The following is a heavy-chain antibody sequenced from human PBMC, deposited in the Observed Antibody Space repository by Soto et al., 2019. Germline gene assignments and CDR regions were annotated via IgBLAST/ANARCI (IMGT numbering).Heavy chain of an antibody. CDR3: AGKPNALSYFDY. V-gene: IGHV4-59*12. D-gene: IGHD2-2*01. CDR1: GGSINSDY. Sequence: SETLSLTCTVSGGSINSDYWSWIRQPPGKGLEWIGYIFYSGYTKHDPSLKSRVTISVDTSKNQFSLTLSSVTAADTAVYFCAGKPNALSYFDYWGQGALVTVSS. CDR2: IFYSGYT. J-gene: IGHJ4*02.